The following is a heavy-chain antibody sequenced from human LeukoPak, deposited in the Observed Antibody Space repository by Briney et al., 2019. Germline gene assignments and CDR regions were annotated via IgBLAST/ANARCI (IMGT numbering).Heavy chain of an antibody. V-gene: IGHV4-30-4*01. J-gene: IGHJ3*02. CDR3: ARYCSSTRCYDLAFDI. Sequence: SETLSLTCTVSGGSINSGDYYWRWIRQPPGKGLEWTGYIYYTGSTYYNPSLKSRVTISVDTSKNQFSLKLSSVTAADTAVYYCARYCSSTRCYDLAFDIWGQGTMVTVSS. D-gene: IGHD2-2*01. CDR1: GGSINSGDYY. CDR2: IYYTGST.